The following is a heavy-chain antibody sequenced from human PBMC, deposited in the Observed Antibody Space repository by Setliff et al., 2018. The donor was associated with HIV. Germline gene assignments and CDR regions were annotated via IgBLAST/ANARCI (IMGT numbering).Heavy chain of an antibody. CDR3: ARVPRSGGSWPYYYYYMDV. D-gene: IGHD2-15*01. V-gene: IGHV4-4*02. CDR2: IYHSGST. Sequence: SETLSLTCAVSGGSIGSSNWWSWVRQPPGKGLEWIGEIYHSGSTNYNPSLKSRVTISVDKSKNQFSLKLSSVTAADTAVYNCARVPRSGGSWPYYYYYMDVWGKGTTVTSP. J-gene: IGHJ6*03. CDR1: GGSIGSSNW.